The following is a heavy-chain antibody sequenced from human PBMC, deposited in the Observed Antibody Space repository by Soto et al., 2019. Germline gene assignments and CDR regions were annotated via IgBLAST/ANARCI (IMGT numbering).Heavy chain of an antibody. D-gene: IGHD2-21*02. CDR3: ASSTVVTPRYFDY. CDR2: IIPMFGTT. J-gene: IGHJ4*02. V-gene: IGHV1-69*12. CDR1: GGTFNTYA. Sequence: QVQLVQSGAEVKKPGSSVKVSCKASGGTFNTYAISWVRQAPGQGLEYMGGIIPMFGTTNYAQKFQGRVTITADESTSTADMELSSLRSEDTAVHYCASSTVVTPRYFDYWGQGTLVTVSS.